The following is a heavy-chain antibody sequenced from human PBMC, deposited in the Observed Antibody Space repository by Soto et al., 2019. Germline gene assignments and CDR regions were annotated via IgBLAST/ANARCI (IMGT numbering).Heavy chain of an antibody. Sequence: GGSLRLSCAASGFTFSSYSMNWVRQAPGKGLEWVSSISSSSSYIYYADSVKGRFTISRDNAKNSLYLQMNSLRAEDTAVYYCAGPSGSYYRVNAFDIWGQGTMVTVSS. D-gene: IGHD3-10*01. J-gene: IGHJ3*02. CDR2: ISSSSSYI. CDR1: GFTFSSYS. CDR3: AGPSGSYYRVNAFDI. V-gene: IGHV3-21*01.